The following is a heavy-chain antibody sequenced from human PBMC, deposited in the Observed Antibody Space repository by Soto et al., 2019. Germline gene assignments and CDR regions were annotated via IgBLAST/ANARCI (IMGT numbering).Heavy chain of an antibody. CDR1: GFTFSDHY. V-gene: IGHV3-72*01. Sequence: GGSLRLSCAASGFTFSDHYMDWVRQAPGKGLEWVGRIRNKANSYATEYAASVKGRFTISRDDSKNSLYLQMNSLRTEDTAVYYCAADEPRDFWSGYPQYYYYGLDVWGQGTTVTVSS. CDR3: AADEPRDFWSGYPQYYYYGLDV. J-gene: IGHJ6*02. D-gene: IGHD3-3*01. CDR2: IRNKANSYAT.